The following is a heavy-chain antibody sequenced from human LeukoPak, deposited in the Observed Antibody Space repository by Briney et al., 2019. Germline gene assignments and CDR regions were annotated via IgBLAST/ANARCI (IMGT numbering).Heavy chain of an antibody. D-gene: IGHD1-26*01. CDR3: AKDLTWERDMVLEDYSGVFDI. CDR2: ISGSGGST. Sequence: PGGSLRLSCAASGFTFSSYAMSWVRQAPGKGLEWVSAISGSGGSTYYADSVKGRFTISRDNSKNTLYLQMNSLRAEDTAVYYCAKDLTWERDMVLEDYSGVFDIWGQGTMVTVSS. J-gene: IGHJ3*02. CDR1: GFTFSSYA. V-gene: IGHV3-23*01.